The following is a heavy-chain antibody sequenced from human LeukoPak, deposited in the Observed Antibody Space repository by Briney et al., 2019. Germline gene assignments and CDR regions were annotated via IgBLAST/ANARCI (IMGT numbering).Heavy chain of an antibody. Sequence: ASVKVSCKASGYTFTSYDINWVRQATGQGLEWMGWMNPNSGNTGYAQKFQGRVTITRNTSISTAYMELSSLRSEDTAVYYCAGRSGYSYGYDYWGQGTLVTVSS. CDR2: MNPNSGNT. V-gene: IGHV1-8*03. D-gene: IGHD5-18*01. CDR3: AGRSGYSYGYDY. CDR1: GYTFTSYD. J-gene: IGHJ4*02.